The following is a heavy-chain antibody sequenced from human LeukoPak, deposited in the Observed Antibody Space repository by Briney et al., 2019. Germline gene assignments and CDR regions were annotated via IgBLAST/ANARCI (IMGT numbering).Heavy chain of an antibody. J-gene: IGHJ5*02. CDR1: GSRFTSYW. CDR3: ARRGSPGGDSLGWFDP. D-gene: IGHD2-21*02. CDR2: IYPGDSDT. V-gene: IGHV5-51*01. Sequence: PGESLQISCQGSGSRFTSYWIGWVRQMPEKGLEWMGIIYPGDSDTRYSPSFQGQVTISADKSISTAYLQWSSLKASDTAIYYCARRGSPGGDSLGWFDPWGQGTLVTVSS.